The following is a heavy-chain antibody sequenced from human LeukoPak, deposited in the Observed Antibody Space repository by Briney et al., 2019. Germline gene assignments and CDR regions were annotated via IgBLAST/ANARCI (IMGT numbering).Heavy chain of an antibody. CDR2: FFYSGTT. CDR1: GGSIGRSSYY. V-gene: IGHV4-39*01. Sequence: SETLSLTCTVSGGSIGRSSYYWGWIRQPPGKGLEWIGGFFYSGTTYYNLSLKSRVTISADASKDQLSLIMTSVSAADTAVYYCATRGDSIGWPFDYWGRGTLVTVSS. CDR3: ATRGDSIGWPFDY. J-gene: IGHJ4*02. D-gene: IGHD3-22*01.